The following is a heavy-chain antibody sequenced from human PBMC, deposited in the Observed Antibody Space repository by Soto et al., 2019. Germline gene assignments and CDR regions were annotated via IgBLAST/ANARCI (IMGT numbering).Heavy chain of an antibody. CDR2: IYYSGST. Sequence: QVQLQESGPGLVKPSETLSLTCTVSGGSISSYYWSWIRQPPGKGLEWIGYIYYSGSTNYNPSLKSRVTISVDTSKNQFSLKLSSVTAADTAVYYCARHLRQYRPRIFYFDCWGQGTLVTVSS. D-gene: IGHD2-2*01. V-gene: IGHV4-59*08. CDR3: ARHLRQYRPRIFYFDC. J-gene: IGHJ4*02. CDR1: GGSISSYY.